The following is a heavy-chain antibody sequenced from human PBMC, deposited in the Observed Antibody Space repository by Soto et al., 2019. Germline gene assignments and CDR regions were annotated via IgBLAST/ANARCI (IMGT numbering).Heavy chain of an antibody. J-gene: IGHJ4*02. D-gene: IGHD3-10*01. CDR3: ARNYYGSGSYYIDY. CDR1: GGTLSTYA. V-gene: IGHV1-69*12. CDR2: IIPIFGTA. Sequence: QVQLVQSGAEVKKPGSSVKDSCKASGGTLSTYAISWVRQAPGQGLEWMGGIIPIFGTADYAQKFQGRVTITADESTSTAYMELSSLRSEDTAVYYCARNYYGSGSYYIDYWGQGTLVTVSS.